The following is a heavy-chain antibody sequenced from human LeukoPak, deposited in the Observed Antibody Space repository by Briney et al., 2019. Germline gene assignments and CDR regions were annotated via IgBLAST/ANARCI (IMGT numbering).Heavy chain of an antibody. CDR2: ISSSSSYT. J-gene: IGHJ5*02. CDR3: ARGGGVTMIVVAENWFDP. D-gene: IGHD3-22*01. V-gene: IGHV3-11*05. CDR1: GFTFSDYY. Sequence: PGGSLRLSCAASGFTFSDYYMSWIRQAPGKGLEWVSYISSSSSYTNYADSVKGRFAISRDNAKNSLYLQMNSLRAEDTAVYYCARGGGVTMIVVAENWFDPWGQGTLVTVSS.